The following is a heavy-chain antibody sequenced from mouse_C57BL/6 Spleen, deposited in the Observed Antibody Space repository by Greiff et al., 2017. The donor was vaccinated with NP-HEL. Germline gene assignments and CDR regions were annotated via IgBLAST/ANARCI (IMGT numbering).Heavy chain of an antibody. D-gene: IGHD3-2*02. Sequence: EVQLQQSGPELVKPGASVKISCKASGYTFTDYYMNWVKQSHGKSLEWIGDINPNNGGTSYNQKFKGKATLTVDKSSSTAYMELRSLTSEDSAVYYCARSGQLSPWFAYWGQGTLVTVSA. J-gene: IGHJ3*01. CDR2: INPNNGGT. CDR1: GYTFTDYY. V-gene: IGHV1-26*01. CDR3: ARSGQLSPWFAY.